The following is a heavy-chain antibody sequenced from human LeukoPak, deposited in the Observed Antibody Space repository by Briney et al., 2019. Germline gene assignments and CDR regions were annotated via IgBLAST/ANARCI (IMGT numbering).Heavy chain of an antibody. J-gene: IGHJ3*01. Sequence: GGSLSLSCAASGFTLTSFAMGWVPQAPGKGLEWVSSITAASGHIFYADSVEGRFAISRDNSKNTLYLQMSSLRAEDTALYYCAKYLRPSGSPYALDFWGQGTMVTVSP. CDR3: AKYLRPSGSPYALDF. CDR2: ITAASGHI. CDR1: GFTLTSFA. D-gene: IGHD5-12*01. V-gene: IGHV3-23*01.